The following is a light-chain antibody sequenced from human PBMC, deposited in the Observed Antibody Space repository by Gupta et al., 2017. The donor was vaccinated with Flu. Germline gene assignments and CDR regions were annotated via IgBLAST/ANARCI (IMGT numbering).Light chain of an antibody. Sequence: EIVLTQSPGTLSLSAGERAILSCRASQNVKKDYLAWFQQTPGQAPRLLISGAFTRATDIPDRFSGSGSGTDFTLAINRLEPEDSAVYYCHQYGSPPWTFGQGTRVEIK. J-gene: IGKJ1*01. V-gene: IGKV3-20*01. CDR2: GAF. CDR3: HQYGSPPWT. CDR1: QNVKKDY.